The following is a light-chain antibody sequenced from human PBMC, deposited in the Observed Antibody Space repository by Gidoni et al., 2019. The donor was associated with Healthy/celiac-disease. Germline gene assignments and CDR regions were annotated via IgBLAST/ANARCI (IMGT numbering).Light chain of an antibody. J-gene: IGKJ1*01. Sequence: EIVLTQSPGTLSLSPGERATLSCRASQSVSSSYLAWYQQKPGQAPRLLIYGASSRATGIPDRFSGSVSGTDFTLTISRLEPEDFAVYYCQQYGSSRETFGQGTKVEIK. CDR1: QSVSSSY. CDR3: QQYGSSRET. CDR2: GAS. V-gene: IGKV3-20*01.